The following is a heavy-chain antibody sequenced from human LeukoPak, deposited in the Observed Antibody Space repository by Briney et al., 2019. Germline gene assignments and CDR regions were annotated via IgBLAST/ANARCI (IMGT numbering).Heavy chain of an antibody. Sequence: SETLSLTCAVYGGSFSGYYWSWIRQPLGKGLEWIGEINHSGSTNYNPSLKSRVTISVDTSKNQFSLKLSSVTAADTAVYYCARESVVTTRGYFDYWGQGTLVTVSS. J-gene: IGHJ4*02. CDR1: GGSFSGYY. CDR3: ARESVVTTRGYFDY. CDR2: INHSGST. V-gene: IGHV4-34*01. D-gene: IGHD2-21*02.